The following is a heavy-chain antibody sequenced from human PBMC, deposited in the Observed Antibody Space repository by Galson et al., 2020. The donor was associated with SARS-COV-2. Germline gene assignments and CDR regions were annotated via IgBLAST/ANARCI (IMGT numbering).Heavy chain of an antibody. J-gene: IGHJ6*02. Sequence: GESLKISCAASGFTFSSYAMHWVRQAPGKGLEWVAVISYDGSNKYYADSVKGRFTISRDNSKNTLYLQMNSLRAEDTAVYYCARVDYGSGSSYYYGMDVWGQGTTVTVSS. CDR2: ISYDGSNK. CDR3: ARVDYGSGSSYYYGMDV. V-gene: IGHV3-30-3*01. CDR1: GFTFSSYA. D-gene: IGHD3-10*01.